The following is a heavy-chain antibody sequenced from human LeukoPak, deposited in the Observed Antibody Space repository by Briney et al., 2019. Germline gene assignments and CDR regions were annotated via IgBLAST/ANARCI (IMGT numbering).Heavy chain of an antibody. J-gene: IGHJ5*02. CDR1: GFTFSSYG. V-gene: IGHV3-33*01. D-gene: IGHD6-13*01. CDR2: IWYDGSNK. Sequence: GGSLRLSCAASGFTFSSYGMHWVRQAPGKGLEWVAVIWYDGSNKYYADSVKGRFTISRDNAKNSLYLQMNSLRAEDTAVYYCARDVIAAAGQYNWFDPWGQGTLVTVSS. CDR3: ARDVIAAAGQYNWFDP.